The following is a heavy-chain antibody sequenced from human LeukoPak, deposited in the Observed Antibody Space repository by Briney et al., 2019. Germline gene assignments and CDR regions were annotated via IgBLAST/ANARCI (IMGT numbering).Heavy chain of an antibody. D-gene: IGHD2-21*01. J-gene: IGHJ4*02. CDR1: GFTFSSYW. Sequence: GGSLRLSCAASGFTFSSYWMSWVRQAPGKGLEWVANIKQDGSEKYYVDSVKGRFTISRDNAKNSLYLQMNSLRAEDTAVYYCARYHDCGGDCSYSPSDYWGQGTLVTVSS. CDR2: IKQDGSEK. CDR3: ARYHDCGGDCSYSPSDY. V-gene: IGHV3-7*01.